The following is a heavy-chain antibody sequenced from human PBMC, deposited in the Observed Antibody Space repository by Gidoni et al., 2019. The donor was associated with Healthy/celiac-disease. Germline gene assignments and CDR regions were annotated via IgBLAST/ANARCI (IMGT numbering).Heavy chain of an antibody. J-gene: IGHJ5*02. CDR2: ST. V-gene: IGHV4-39*01. Sequence: STYYNPSLKSRVTISVDTSKNQFSLKLSSVTAADTAVYYCARLRAVLRYFDLNWFDPWGQGTLVTVSS. CDR3: ARLRAVLRYFDLNWFDP. D-gene: IGHD3-9*01.